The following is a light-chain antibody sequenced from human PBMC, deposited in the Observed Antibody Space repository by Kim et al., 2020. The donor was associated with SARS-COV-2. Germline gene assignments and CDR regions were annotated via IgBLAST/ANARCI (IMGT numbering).Light chain of an antibody. J-gene: IGLJ2*01. Sequence: GQSVAISCTGTGSDLGDYNSVSWFQQHPGKAPKLIIYAVSNRPSGVSNRFSGSKSGYTAPLTSSTLQTEDEADYFCSSYTDTNTLLFGGGTQLTVL. V-gene: IGLV2-14*03. CDR1: GSDLGDYNS. CDR3: SSYTDTNTLL. CDR2: AVS.